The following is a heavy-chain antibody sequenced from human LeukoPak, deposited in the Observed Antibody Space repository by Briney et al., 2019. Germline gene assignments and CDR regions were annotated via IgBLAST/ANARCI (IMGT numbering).Heavy chain of an antibody. CDR3: ARGYSYGYGPLAY. Sequence: ASVKVSFKASGYSFTSYGINWVRQAPGQGLEWMGWISTDNGNTDYAQNLQGRVTMTTDTSTSTAYMELRSLRSDDTAVYYCARGYSYGYGPLAYWGQGTLVTVSS. CDR1: GYSFTSYG. D-gene: IGHD5-18*01. J-gene: IGHJ4*02. CDR2: ISTDNGNT. V-gene: IGHV1-18*01.